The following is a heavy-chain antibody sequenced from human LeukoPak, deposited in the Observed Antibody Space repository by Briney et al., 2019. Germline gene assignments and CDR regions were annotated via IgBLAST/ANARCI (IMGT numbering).Heavy chain of an antibody. J-gene: IGHJ5*02. V-gene: IGHV5-51*01. D-gene: IGHD2-2*01. Sequence: GESLKISCKGSGYSFTSYWIGWVRQMPGKGLEWMGIIYPADSDTRYSPSFQGQVTISADKSISTAYLQWSSLKASDTAMYYCARLLVVVPAANNWFDPWGQGTLVTVSS. CDR1: GYSFTSYW. CDR3: ARLLVVVPAANNWFDP. CDR2: IYPADSDT.